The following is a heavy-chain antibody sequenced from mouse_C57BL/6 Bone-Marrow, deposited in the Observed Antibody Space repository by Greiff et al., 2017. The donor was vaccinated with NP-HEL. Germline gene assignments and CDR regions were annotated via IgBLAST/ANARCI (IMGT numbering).Heavy chain of an antibody. CDR3: ARLGALAY. V-gene: IGHV5-6*01. CDR2: INRGGSFT. D-gene: IGHD3-1*01. J-gene: IGHJ3*01. Sequence: EVLLLQSGGDLVKPGGSLKLSCAASGYTFSSYGMSWVRQSPDKRLEWVATINRGGSFTYYPHSVKGRVTITRDNAKSTRYLQMSRLTSEDTAMYYCARLGALAYWGQGTLVTVSA. CDR1: GYTFSSYG.